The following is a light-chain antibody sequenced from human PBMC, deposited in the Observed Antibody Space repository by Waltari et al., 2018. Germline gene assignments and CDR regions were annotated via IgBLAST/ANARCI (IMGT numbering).Light chain of an antibody. CDR2: AAS. J-gene: IGKJ4*01. V-gene: IGKV3-20*01. CDR1: QSVSNSY. Sequence: DIVLTQSPGTLSLSTGERATLSCRASQSVSNSYLAWYQQKPGQAPRLLIYAASSRATGIPDRFSGRGSGTDFTLTISRLEPEDFAVYYCQQYGSSPLTFGGGTKVEIK. CDR3: QQYGSSPLT.